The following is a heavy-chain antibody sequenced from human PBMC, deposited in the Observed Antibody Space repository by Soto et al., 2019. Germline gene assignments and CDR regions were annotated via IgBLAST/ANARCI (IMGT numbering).Heavy chain of an antibody. CDR1: GGSISSGGYY. CDR2: IYYSGST. D-gene: IGHD4-17*01. J-gene: IGHJ5*02. CDR3: ARAPDYGGNSGWFDP. V-gene: IGHV4-31*03. Sequence: SETLSLTCTVSGGSISSGGYYWSWIRQHPGKGLEWIGYIYYSGSTYYNPSLKSRVTISVDTSKNQFSLKLSSVTAADTAVYYCARAPDYGGNSGWFDPWGQGTLVTVSS.